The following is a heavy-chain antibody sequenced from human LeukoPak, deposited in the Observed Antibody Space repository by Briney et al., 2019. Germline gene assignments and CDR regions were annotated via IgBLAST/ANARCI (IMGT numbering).Heavy chain of an antibody. V-gene: IGHV4-39*07. J-gene: IGHJ4*02. Sequence: SETLSLTCTVSGGSISSSSYYWGWIRQLPGKGLEWIGSIYYSGSTYYNPSLKSRVTISVDTSKNQFSLKLSSVTAADTAVYYCARDGGYYDSSGDDWGQGTLVTVSS. CDR2: IYYSGST. CDR3: ARDGGYYDSSGDD. CDR1: GGSISSSSYY. D-gene: IGHD3-22*01.